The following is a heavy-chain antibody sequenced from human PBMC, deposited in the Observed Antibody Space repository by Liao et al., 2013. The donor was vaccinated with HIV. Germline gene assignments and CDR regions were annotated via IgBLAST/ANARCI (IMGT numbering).Heavy chain of an antibody. D-gene: IGHD1-26*01. CDR2: INQSGST. Sequence: QLQLQESGPGLVKPSETLSLTCAVYGGSFSGYYWSWVRQPPGKGLEWIGEINQSGSTNYNPSLKSRVTISIDTSENQFSLKLSSVTAADTAVYFCARALRRQLGYFDYWGQGTLVTVSS. V-gene: IGHV4-34*10. CDR3: ARALRRQLGYFDY. J-gene: IGHJ4*02. CDR1: GGSFSGYY.